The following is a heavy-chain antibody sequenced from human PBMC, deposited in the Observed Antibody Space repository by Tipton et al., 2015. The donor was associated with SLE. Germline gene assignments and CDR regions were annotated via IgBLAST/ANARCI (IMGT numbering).Heavy chain of an antibody. CDR1: GGSFSGYY. J-gene: IGHJ4*02. Sequence: TLSLTCAVYGGSFSGYYWTWIRQPPGKGLEWIGEINHRGSTNYNPSLKSRVTISLDTSKNQFSLKLSSVTAADTAVYYCARGRYCTSTTCPGYFDYWGLGTLVTVSS. CDR3: ARGRYCTSTTCPGYFDY. D-gene: IGHD2-2*01. CDR2: INHRGST. V-gene: IGHV4-34*01.